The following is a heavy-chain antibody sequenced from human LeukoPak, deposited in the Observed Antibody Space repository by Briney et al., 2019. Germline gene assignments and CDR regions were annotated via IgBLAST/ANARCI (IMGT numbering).Heavy chain of an antibody. CDR2: FDPEDGET. V-gene: IGHV1-24*01. CDR1: GYTLTELS. Sequence: ALVKVSCKVSGYTLTELSMHWVRQAPGKGLEWMGGFDPEDGETIYAQKFQGRVTMTEDTSTDTAYMELSSLRSEDTAVYYCATGLLVVGARYFDYWGQGTLVTVSS. D-gene: IGHD1-26*01. J-gene: IGHJ4*02. CDR3: ATGLLVVGARYFDY.